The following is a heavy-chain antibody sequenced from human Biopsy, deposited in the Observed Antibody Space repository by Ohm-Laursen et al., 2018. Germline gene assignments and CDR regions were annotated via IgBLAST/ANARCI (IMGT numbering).Heavy chain of an antibody. CDR1: GYTLTELS. J-gene: IGHJ4*02. D-gene: IGHD3-10*01. CDR3: ATGPYYDTRFYYNVRPFDF. CDR2: FDSEERKT. Sequence: SVKVSCKVSGYTLTELSIHWVRQTGGKGLEWMGGFDSEERKTVYAEKFQGRVTMTEDTSTDTVYMEVTSLRSDDTAVYYCATGPYYDTRFYYNVRPFDFWGQGTLATVSS. V-gene: IGHV1-24*01.